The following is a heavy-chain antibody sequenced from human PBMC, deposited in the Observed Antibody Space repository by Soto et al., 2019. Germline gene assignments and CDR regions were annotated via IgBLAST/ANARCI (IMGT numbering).Heavy chain of an antibody. J-gene: IGHJ4*02. CDR3: ARGERYGGNPQFDY. Sequence: EVQLVESGGGLVQPGGSLRLSCAASGFTFSSYSMNWVRQAPGKGLEWVSYISSSSSTIYYADSVKGRFTISRDNAKNSLYLQMNSLRAEDTAVYYCARGERYGGNPQFDYWGQGTLVTVSS. V-gene: IGHV3-48*01. D-gene: IGHD4-17*01. CDR1: GFTFSSYS. CDR2: ISSSSSTI.